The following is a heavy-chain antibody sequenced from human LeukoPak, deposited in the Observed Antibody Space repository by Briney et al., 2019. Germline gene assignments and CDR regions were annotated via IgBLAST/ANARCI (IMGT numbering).Heavy chain of an antibody. CDR1: GFTFSSYA. V-gene: IGHV3-30*18. D-gene: IGHD3-22*01. CDR3: AKDGPLYDSSGFEY. J-gene: IGHJ4*02. CDR2: ISYDGSNK. Sequence: GGSLRLSCAASGFTFSSYAMSWVRQAPGKGLEWVAVISYDGSNKYYADSVKGRFTISRDNSKNTLYLQMNSLRAEDTAVYYCAKDGPLYDSSGFEYWGQGTLVTVSS.